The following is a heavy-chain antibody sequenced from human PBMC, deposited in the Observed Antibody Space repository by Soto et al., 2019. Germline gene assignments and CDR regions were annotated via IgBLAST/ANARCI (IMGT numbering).Heavy chain of an antibody. CDR2: IYYSGST. CDR1: GGSISSGGYY. V-gene: IGHV4-31*03. CDR3: ARAGGVISTIDY. J-gene: IGHJ4*02. Sequence: QVQLQESGPGLVKPSQTLSLTCTVSGGSISSGGYYWSWIRQHPGKGLEWIGYIYYSGSTYYNPSLTSRVTISVDTSKNQFSLKLSSVTAADTAVYYCARAGGVISTIDYWGQGTLVTVSS. D-gene: IGHD3-16*02.